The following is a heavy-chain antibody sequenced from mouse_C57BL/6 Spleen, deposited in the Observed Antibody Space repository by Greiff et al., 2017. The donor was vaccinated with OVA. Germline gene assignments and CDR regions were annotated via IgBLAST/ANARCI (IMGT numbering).Heavy chain of an antibody. CDR2: IRSKSNNYAT. CDR3: VRQDYSHRPWFAY. CDR1: GFSFHTYA. V-gene: IGHV10-1*01. Sequence: GGGLVQPKGSLKLSCAVSGFSFHTYAMNWVRQAPGKGLEWVARIRSKSNNYATYYADSVKDRFTISRDDSESMLYLQMNNLKAEGRAMYYCVRQDYSHRPWFAYWGRGTLVSVSA. D-gene: IGHD2-12*01. J-gene: IGHJ3*01.